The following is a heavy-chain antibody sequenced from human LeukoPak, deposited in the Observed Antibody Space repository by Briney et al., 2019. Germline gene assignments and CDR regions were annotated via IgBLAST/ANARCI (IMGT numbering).Heavy chain of an antibody. Sequence: ASVKVSCKASGYTFTSYDINWVRQATGQGLEWMGWINPNSGNTGYAQKFQGRVTMTRNTSISTAYMELSSLRSEDTAVYYCARGNGYSYGLYYFDYWGQGTLVTVSS. V-gene: IGHV1-8*01. CDR2: INPNSGNT. CDR3: ARGNGYSYGLYYFDY. CDR1: GYTFTSYD. D-gene: IGHD5-18*01. J-gene: IGHJ4*02.